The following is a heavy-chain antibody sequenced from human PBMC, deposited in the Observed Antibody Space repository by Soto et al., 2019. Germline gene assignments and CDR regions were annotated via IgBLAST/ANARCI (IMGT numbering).Heavy chain of an antibody. CDR1: GESRGCFSIYY. CDR3: ERWGGAPDPLSF. D-gene: IGHD3-10*01. Sequence: SGTLSLTCAVNGESRGCFSIYYCRWFRQHPGKGLEWIGEINHSGSTNYNPSLKSRITISVDTPKNQLSLKLRSATAADTAVFYFERWGGAPDPLSFWARGT. J-gene: IGHJ4*02. CDR2: INHSGST. V-gene: IGHV4-34*01.